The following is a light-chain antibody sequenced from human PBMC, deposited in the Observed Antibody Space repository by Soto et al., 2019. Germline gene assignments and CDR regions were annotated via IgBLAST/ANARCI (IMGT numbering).Light chain of an antibody. CDR1: QSVSSSY. V-gene: IGKV3-20*01. Sequence: EIGLTRSPGTLSLLPGERATLSCRASQSVSSSYLAWYQQKPGQAPSLPIYGASSRVTGIPDRFSGSGSGTDFAITISRLEPEVLAVYYCQRYGSSPLTFRPGTKVDSK. J-gene: IGKJ3*01. CDR2: GAS. CDR3: QRYGSSPLT.